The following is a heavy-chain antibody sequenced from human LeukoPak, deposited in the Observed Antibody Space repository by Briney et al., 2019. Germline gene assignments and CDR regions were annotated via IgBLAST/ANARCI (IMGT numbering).Heavy chain of an antibody. V-gene: IGHV5-51*01. CDR3: ARPGISGTTGFFDY. CDR1: GYIFSNYW. CDR2: IYPGDSDT. D-gene: IGHD1-20*01. J-gene: IGHJ4*01. Sequence: PGGSLKISCKGSGYIFSNYWIAWVRQMPGKGLEWMGIIYPGDSDTRYSPSFQGQVTISADKSISTAYLQWSSLKASDTAMYYCARPGISGTTGFFDYWGHGTLVTVSS.